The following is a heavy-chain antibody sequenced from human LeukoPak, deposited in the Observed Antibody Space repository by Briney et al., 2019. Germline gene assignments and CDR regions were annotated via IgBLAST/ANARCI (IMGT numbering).Heavy chain of an antibody. V-gene: IGHV3-23*01. CDR3: AKGRILWFGEQSDFDY. J-gene: IGHJ4*02. CDR1: GFTFTKYG. Sequence: HSGGSLRLSCAASGFTFTKYGMSWVRQAPGKGLEWISTISDSGAYTYYADFVKGRFTVSRDNSKNMVFLEVNSLRAEDTATYFCAKGRILWFGEQSDFDYWGQGTLVTVSS. CDR2: ISDSGAYT. D-gene: IGHD3-10*01.